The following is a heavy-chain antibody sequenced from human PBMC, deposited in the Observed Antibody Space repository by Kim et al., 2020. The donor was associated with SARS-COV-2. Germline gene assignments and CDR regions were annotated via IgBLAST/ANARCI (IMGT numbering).Heavy chain of an antibody. CDR3: ARSGRLGRPRFLDY. D-gene: IGHD3-16*01. Sequence: SETLSLTCAVYGGSFSGYYWSWIRQPPGKGLEWIGEINHSGSTNYNPSLKSRVTISVDTSKNQFSLKLSSVTAADTAVYYCARSGRLGRPRFLDYWGQGTLVTVSS. J-gene: IGHJ4*02. CDR1: GGSFSGYY. CDR2: INHSGST. V-gene: IGHV4-34*01.